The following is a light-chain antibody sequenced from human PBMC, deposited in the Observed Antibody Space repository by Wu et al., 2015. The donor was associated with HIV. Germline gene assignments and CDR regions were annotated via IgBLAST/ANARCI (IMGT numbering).Light chain of an antibody. CDR3: QQYGGSPSIT. CDR1: QSVSSPY. CDR2: DAS. J-gene: IGKJ5*01. Sequence: EIALTQSPGTLSLSPGERATLSCRASQSVSSPYLAWYQQKPGQAPRLLIHDASSRATGIPDRFSGSGSGTGFTLTISRLEPEDSAVYYCQQYGGSPSITFGQGTRLEIK. V-gene: IGKV3-20*01.